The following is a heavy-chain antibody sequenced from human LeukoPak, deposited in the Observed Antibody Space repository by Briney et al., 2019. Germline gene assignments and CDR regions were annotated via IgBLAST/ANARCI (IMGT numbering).Heavy chain of an antibody. CDR2: INTVGRYI. J-gene: IGHJ4*02. CDR1: GLTFLSYS. V-gene: IGHV3-21*01. CDR3: ARLRRISDSGGYYYYYVY. D-gene: IGHD3-22*01. Sequence: SLPLSCSASGLTFLSYSFNWVRQAPPKGLAWVSSINTVGRYIYYPDSVKGRFTISRDNAEDSVYLQMNSMRVEDTAVYYCARLRRISDSGGYYYYYVYWGQGPLVPVPS.